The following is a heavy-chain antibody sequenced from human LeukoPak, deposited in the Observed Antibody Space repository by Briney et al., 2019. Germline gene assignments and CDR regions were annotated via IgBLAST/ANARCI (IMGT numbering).Heavy chain of an antibody. CDR2: IKQDGSER. V-gene: IGHV3-7*01. D-gene: IGHD3-9*01. CDR1: GFTFSNYW. Sequence: GGSLRLSCAASGFTFSNYWMSWVRQAPGKGLGWVANIKQDGSERYYVESVKGRFTISRDNAKNSLYLQMSSLRAEDTAVYYCARSLSHYGALTGYPGRPRWGQGTLVTVSS. CDR3: ARSLSHYGALTGYPGRPR. J-gene: IGHJ4*02.